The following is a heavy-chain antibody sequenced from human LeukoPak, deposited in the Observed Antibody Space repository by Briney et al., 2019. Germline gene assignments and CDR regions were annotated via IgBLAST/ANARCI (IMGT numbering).Heavy chain of an antibody. CDR1: GFTFSSYA. Sequence: GGSLRLSCAASGFTFSSYAMNWVRQAPGKGLEWVSAISPSGVYTYYADSVKGRFTISRDSSKSTLYLQMDSLRAEDTAIYYCAKGGDGDYQIDYWGQGTLVTVSS. CDR3: AKGGDGDYQIDY. CDR2: ISPSGVYT. J-gene: IGHJ4*02. V-gene: IGHV3-23*01. D-gene: IGHD4-17*01.